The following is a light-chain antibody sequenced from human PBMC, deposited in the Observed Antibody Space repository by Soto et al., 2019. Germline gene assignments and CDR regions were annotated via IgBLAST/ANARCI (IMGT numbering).Light chain of an antibody. CDR2: DTA. CDR1: QNINTY. V-gene: IGKV1-17*01. CDR3: QQDKTYPRT. J-gene: IGKJ4*01. Sequence: DIQMTQSPYSLSAAVGDRVTIACRASQNINTYLNWYQQKPGKAPKLLMFDTASVQSGVPSRFSGSGSGTQFTLTIDSLQPEDFATYYCQQDKTYPRTFGGGTKVDIK.